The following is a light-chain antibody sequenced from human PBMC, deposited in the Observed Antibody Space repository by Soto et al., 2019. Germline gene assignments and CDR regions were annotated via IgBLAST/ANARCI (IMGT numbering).Light chain of an antibody. V-gene: IGKV1-39*01. CDR1: QSISSY. J-gene: IGKJ3*01. Sequence: DIQMTQSPSSLSASVGDRVTITCRASQSISSYLNWYQQKPGKAPKLLIYAASSLQRGVPSTFSGSGSWTDFTLTISSLQPADFATYYCRQRYCPPFTVGPGTTVDIQ. CDR2: AAS. CDR3: RQRYCPPFT.